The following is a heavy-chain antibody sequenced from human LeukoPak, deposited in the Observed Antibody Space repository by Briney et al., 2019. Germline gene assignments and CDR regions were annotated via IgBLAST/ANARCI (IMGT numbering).Heavy chain of an antibody. CDR2: TYYRYKWYN. CDR3: ARDRGRQQLEYYYYYGMDV. D-gene: IGHD6-13*01. Sequence: SQTLSLTCAISGDSVSSNSAAWNWIRQSPSRGLEWLVRTYYRYKWYNDYAVSVKSQITINPDTSKNQFSLQLNSVTPEDTAVYYCARDRGRQQLEYYYYYGMDVWGQGTTVTVSS. J-gene: IGHJ6*02. CDR1: GDSVSSNSAA. V-gene: IGHV6-1*01.